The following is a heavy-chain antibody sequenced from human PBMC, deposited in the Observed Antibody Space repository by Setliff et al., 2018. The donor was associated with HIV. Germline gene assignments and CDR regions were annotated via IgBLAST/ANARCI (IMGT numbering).Heavy chain of an antibody. Sequence: ASETLSLTCTVSGGSINTYYWSWIRQPAGKGLEWIGRFYTSGSTNYNPSLKSRVTMSVDTSKNQLSLKLSSVTAADTAVYYCARDRLTYYFDYWGQGILVTVSS. CDR1: GGSINTYY. V-gene: IGHV4-4*07. J-gene: IGHJ4*02. CDR2: FYTSGST. CDR3: ARDRLTYYFDY. D-gene: IGHD3-22*01.